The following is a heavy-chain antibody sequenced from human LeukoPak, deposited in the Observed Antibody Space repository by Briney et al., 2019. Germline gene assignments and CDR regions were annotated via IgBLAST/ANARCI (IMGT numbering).Heavy chain of an antibody. J-gene: IGHJ4*02. CDR1: VYTLTGYY. Sequence: AAVNVSCQASVYTLTGYYMHWVRQAPAQGLEGMGWINPNSGGTNYAQKFQGRVTMTRNTSISPAHMEPSRLRSDGPGVDYCARDDHGDYDYFDYWGEGTLVTVSS. CDR2: INPNSGGT. CDR3: ARDDHGDYDYFDY. D-gene: IGHD4-17*01. V-gene: IGHV1-2*02.